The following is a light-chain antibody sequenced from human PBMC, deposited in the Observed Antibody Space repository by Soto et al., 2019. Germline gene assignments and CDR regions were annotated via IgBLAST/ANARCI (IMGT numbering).Light chain of an antibody. V-gene: IGKV1-33*01. CDR1: EDITNY. Sequence: DIQMTQSPSSLSASVGDRVTITCQASEDITNYLNWYQQKPGKVPKPLIYDASNLEVGVPSRFSGSGSGTDFTFTISSLQPEDIATYYCQQYDSLPYTFGQGTKLEIK. CDR2: DAS. J-gene: IGKJ2*01. CDR3: QQYDSLPYT.